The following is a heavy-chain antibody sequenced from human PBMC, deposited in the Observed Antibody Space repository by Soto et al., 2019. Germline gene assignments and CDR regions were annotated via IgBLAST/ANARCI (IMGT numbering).Heavy chain of an antibody. V-gene: IGHV4-39*01. Sequence: SETLSLTYTVSGGTISSSSYYRGSIRQPPGKRLKWIGSIYYSGSTYYNPSLKSRVTISVDTSKNPFSLKLSSVTAADTALDYCASGDYYDSDGYYQTPRGFDPWGQGTPDPVSS. CDR2: IYYSGST. J-gene: IGHJ5*02. D-gene: IGHD3-22*01. CDR3: ASGDYYDSDGYYQTPRGFDP. CDR1: GGTISSSSYY.